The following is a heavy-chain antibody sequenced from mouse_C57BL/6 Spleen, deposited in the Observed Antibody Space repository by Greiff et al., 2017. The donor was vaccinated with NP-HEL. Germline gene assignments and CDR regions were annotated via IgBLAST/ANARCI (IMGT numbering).Heavy chain of an antibody. Sequence: VQLQQSGAELVKPGASVKLSCKASGYTFTSYWMHWVKQRPGQGLEWIGMIHPNSGSTNYNEKFKSKATLTVDKSSSTAYMQLSSLTSEDSAVYYCARQDYSNSPFAYWGQGTLVTVSA. CDR3: ARQDYSNSPFAY. V-gene: IGHV1-64*01. CDR2: IHPNSGST. D-gene: IGHD2-5*01. CDR1: GYTFTSYW. J-gene: IGHJ3*01.